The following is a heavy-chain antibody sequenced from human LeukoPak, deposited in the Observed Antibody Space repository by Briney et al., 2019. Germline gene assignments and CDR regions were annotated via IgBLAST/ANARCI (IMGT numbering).Heavy chain of an antibody. V-gene: IGHV3-30*18. D-gene: IGHD2-15*01. J-gene: IGHJ3*02. CDR3: AKALGYCSGGSCYVAFDX. CDR1: GFTFSSYG. CDR2: ISYDGSNK. Sequence: PGGSLRLSCAASGFTFSSYGMHWVRQAPGKGLEWVAVISYDGSNKYYADSVKGRFTISRDNSKNTLYLQMNSLRAEDTAVYYCAKALGYCSGGSCYVAFDXXXXGTMVTVSS.